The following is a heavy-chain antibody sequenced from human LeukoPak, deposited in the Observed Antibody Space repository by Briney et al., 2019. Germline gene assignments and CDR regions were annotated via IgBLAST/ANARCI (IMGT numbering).Heavy chain of an antibody. CDR2: IDIDGTGT. D-gene: IGHD6-13*01. V-gene: IGHV3-74*01. CDR3: ARARIAAAGAPDAFDI. J-gene: IGHJ3*02. Sequence: PGGSLRLSCAASGFTFTNYWMHWVRQAPGKGLVWVSRIDIDGTGTSYADSVKGRFTISRDNAKNSLYLQMNSLRAEDTAVYYCARARIAAAGAPDAFDIWGQGTMVTVSS. CDR1: GFTFTNYW.